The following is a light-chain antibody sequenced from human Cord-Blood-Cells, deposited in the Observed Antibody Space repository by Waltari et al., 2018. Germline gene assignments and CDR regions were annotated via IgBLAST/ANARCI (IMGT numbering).Light chain of an antibody. Sequence: DIQMTQSPSSLSASVGDRVTITCRASQSISSYLNWYQQKPGKAPKRLIYAASSLQSGVPSRFSGSGSGTDFTLTISSLQPEDFATYYSQQSYSTPYTFGQGTKLEIK. CDR2: AAS. J-gene: IGKJ2*01. V-gene: IGKV1-39*01. CDR3: QQSYSTPYT. CDR1: QSISSY.